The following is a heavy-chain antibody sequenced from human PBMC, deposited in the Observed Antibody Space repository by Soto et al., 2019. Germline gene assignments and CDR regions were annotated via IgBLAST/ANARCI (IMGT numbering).Heavy chain of an antibody. Sequence: ASVKVSCKASGYTFTGYYMHWVRQAPGQGLEWMGWINPNSGGTNYAQKFQGWVNMNRDTSISTTYMELSRLRSDDTAVYYCARTLPTLWSGYYYYYYYGMDVWGQGTTVTVSS. CDR3: ARTLPTLWSGYYYYYYYGMDV. CDR2: INPNSGGT. J-gene: IGHJ6*02. CDR1: GYTFTGYY. D-gene: IGHD3-3*01. V-gene: IGHV1-2*04.